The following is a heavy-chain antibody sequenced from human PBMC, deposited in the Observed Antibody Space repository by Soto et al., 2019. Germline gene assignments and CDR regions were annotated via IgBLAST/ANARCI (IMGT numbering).Heavy chain of an antibody. J-gene: IGHJ6*03. CDR3: ARGRGSSWYGDYYYYYCLDV. CDR2: INHSGST. V-gene: IGHV4-34*01. CDR1: GGSFSGYY. D-gene: IGHD6-13*01. Sequence: QVQLQQWGAGLLKPSETLSLTCAVYGGSFSGYYWSWIRQPPGKGLEWIGEINHSGSTNYNPSLKSRVTISVDTTKSQFSLKLSSVTAADKAVYYCARGRGSSWYGDYYYYYCLDVWGKGTTVTVSS.